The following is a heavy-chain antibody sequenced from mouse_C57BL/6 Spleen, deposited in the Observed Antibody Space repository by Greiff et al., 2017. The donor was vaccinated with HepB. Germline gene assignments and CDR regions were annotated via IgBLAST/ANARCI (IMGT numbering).Heavy chain of an antibody. D-gene: IGHD2-5*01. V-gene: IGHV1-19*01. CDR3: ARGALDSNYSYYCDY. CDR2: INPYNGGT. CDR1: GYTFTDYY. J-gene: IGHJ2*01. Sequence: VQLQQSGPVLVKPGASVKMSCKASGYTFTDYYMNWVKQSHGKSLEWIGVINPYNGGTSYNQKFKGKATLTVDKSSSTAYMELNSLTSEDSAVYYCARGALDSNYSYYCDYWGQGTTLTVSS.